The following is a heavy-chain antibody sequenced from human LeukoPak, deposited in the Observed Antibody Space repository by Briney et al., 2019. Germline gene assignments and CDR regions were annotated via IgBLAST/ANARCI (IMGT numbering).Heavy chain of an antibody. J-gene: IGHJ4*02. CDR2: ISYDGSNK. CDR3: ANGGGYSYGLYFDY. V-gene: IGHV3-30*18. D-gene: IGHD5-18*01. Sequence: GGSLRLSCAASGFTFSSYGMHWVRQAPGKGLEWVAVISYDGSNKYYADSVKGRFTISRDNSKNTLYLQMNSLRAEDTAVYYCANGGGYSYGLYFDYWGQGTLVTVSS. CDR1: GFTFSSYG.